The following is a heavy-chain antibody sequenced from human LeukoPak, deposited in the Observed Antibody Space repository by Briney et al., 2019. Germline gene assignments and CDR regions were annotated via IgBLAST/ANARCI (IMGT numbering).Heavy chain of an antibody. D-gene: IGHD6-19*01. J-gene: IGHJ6*03. CDR2: INTNTGNP. CDR1: GYTFTGYY. V-gene: IGHV7-4-1*02. Sequence: AASVKVSCKASGYTFTGYYMHWVRQAPGQGLEWMGWINTNTGNPTYAQGFTGRFVFSLDTSVSTAYLQISSLKAEDTAVYYCARVIGGWYDKYYYYMDVWGKGTTVTVSS. CDR3: ARVIGGWYDKYYYYMDV.